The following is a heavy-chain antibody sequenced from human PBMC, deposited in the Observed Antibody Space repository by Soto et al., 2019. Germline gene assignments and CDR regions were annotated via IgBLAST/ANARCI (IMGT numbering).Heavy chain of an antibody. J-gene: IGHJ5*02. CDR1: GGSISSGGYY. V-gene: IGHV4-39*01. CDR3: ARHFGAEGPAWYQLLSDWFDP. D-gene: IGHD2-2*01. Sequence: PSETLSLTCTVSGGSISSGGYYCSWIRQHPGKGLEWIGNSYYSGSTYYNPSLKSRVTISVDTSKNQFSLKLSSVTAADTAVYYCARHFGAEGPAWYQLLSDWFDPWGQGTLVTAPQ. CDR2: SYYSGST.